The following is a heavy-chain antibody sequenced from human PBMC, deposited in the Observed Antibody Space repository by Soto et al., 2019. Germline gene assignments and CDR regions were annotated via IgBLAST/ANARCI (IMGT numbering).Heavy chain of an antibody. CDR2: IDHSGTT. J-gene: IGHJ6*02. V-gene: IGHV4-34*01. CDR3: GTDSTGRYYVMDV. D-gene: IGHD3-22*01. Sequence: PSETLSLTCAVSGGSLSGYYCSWIRQPPGKELEWIGEIDHSGTTNYNPSLKGRVTTSVDTSKNQLSLKLTSVTAADTAVYYRGTDSTGRYYVMDVWGQGTTVTVSS. CDR1: GGSLSGYY.